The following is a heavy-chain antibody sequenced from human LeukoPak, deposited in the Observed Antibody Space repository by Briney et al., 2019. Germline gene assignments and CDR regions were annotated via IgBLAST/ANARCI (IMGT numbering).Heavy chain of an antibody. Sequence: ASVKVSCKASGYTFTYYWIQWVRQAPGQGLEWMGWIDPKTGDTHYAQMFQGRVTMTRDTSISTAYMELSRLRSDDTAVFYCARDLGTRFANSFDIWGHGTTVTVSS. J-gene: IGHJ3*02. V-gene: IGHV1-2*02. CDR1: GYTFTYYW. CDR2: IDPKTGDT. CDR3: ARDLGTRFANSFDI. D-gene: IGHD3-3*01.